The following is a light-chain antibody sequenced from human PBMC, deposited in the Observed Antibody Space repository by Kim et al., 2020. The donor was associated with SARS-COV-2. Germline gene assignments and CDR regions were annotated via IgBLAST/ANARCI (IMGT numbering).Light chain of an antibody. CDR3: QVCDSTTGV. CDR2: RDS. CDR1: KIGIKT. J-gene: IGLJ2*01. Sequence: VALGQTATITCGGNKIGIKTVHWYQQKPGQAPVLVIYRDSNRPSDIPERFSGSNSGNTATLTISRAQAGDEADYFCQVCDSTTGVFGGGTQLTVL. V-gene: IGLV3-9*01.